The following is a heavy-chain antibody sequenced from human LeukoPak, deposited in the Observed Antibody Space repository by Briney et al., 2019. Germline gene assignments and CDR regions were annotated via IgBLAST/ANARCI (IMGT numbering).Heavy chain of an antibody. D-gene: IGHD3-10*01. Sequence: SQTLSLTCAISGDSVSSNSAAWNWLRQSPSRGLEWLGRTYYRSKWYNDYAVSVKSRITINPDTSKNQFSLQLNSVTPEDTAVYYCSYGSGSLDYWGQGTLVTVSS. CDR1: GDSVSSNSAA. CDR3: SYGSGSLDY. V-gene: IGHV6-1*01. J-gene: IGHJ4*02. CDR2: TYYRSKWYN.